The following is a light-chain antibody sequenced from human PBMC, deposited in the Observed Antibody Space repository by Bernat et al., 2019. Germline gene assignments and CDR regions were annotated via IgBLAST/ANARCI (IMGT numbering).Light chain of an antibody. CDR2: RAS. CDR3: LHHNTNSYT. V-gene: IGKV1-5*03. Sequence: DIQLTQSPPFLSASVGDRVAITCRASQNISTYLAWYQQKPGKAPKLLIFRASALHSGVPSRFSGRGSGAEFTLTISSLQPDDFATYYCLHHNTNSYTFGQGTKVDIK. J-gene: IGKJ2*01. CDR1: QNISTY.